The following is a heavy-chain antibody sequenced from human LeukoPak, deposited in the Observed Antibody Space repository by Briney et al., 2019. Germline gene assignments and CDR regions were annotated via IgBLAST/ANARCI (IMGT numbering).Heavy chain of an antibody. V-gene: IGHV3-74*01. CDR1: GFTFTSHW. CDR2: IKSDGTYS. CDR3: VRDDDQYGVDY. D-gene: IGHD1-1*01. Sequence: PGGSLRLSCVASGFTFTSHWMHWVRQAPGKGLVCVPRIKSDGTYSDYGDSVRGRITISRDNAKDTLYLQMNSLRVEDTAVYYCVRDDDQYGVDYWGRGTLVTVSS. J-gene: IGHJ4*02.